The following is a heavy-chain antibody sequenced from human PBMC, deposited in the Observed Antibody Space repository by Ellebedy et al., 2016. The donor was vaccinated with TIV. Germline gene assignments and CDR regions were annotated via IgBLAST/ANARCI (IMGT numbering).Heavy chain of an antibody. CDR3: ARDLYYDSSGAGDY. V-gene: IGHV3-21*01. D-gene: IGHD3-22*01. J-gene: IGHJ4*02. Sequence: VKGRFTLSTDNAKNSLYLQMTSLRAEDTAVYYCARDLYYDSSGAGDYWGQGTLVTVSS.